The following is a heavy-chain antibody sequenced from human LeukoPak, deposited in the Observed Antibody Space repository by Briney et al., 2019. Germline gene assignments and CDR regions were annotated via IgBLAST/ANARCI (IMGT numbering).Heavy chain of an antibody. D-gene: IGHD6-13*01. CDR1: GYSISSGYY. CDR3: ARTRKQQLVRYFDY. CDR2: INHSGST. J-gene: IGHJ4*02. V-gene: IGHV4-38-2*02. Sequence: PSETLSLTCTVSGYSISSGYYWSWIRQPPGKGLEWIGEINHSGSTNYNPSLKSRVTISVDTSKNQFSLKLSSVTAADTAVYYCARTRKQQLVRYFDYWGQGTLVTVSS.